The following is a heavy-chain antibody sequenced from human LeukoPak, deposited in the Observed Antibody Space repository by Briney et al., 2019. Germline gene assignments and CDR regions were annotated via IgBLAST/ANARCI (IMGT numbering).Heavy chain of an antibody. V-gene: IGHV3-11*04. CDR1: GFTFSDYY. CDR2: ISSSGSTI. J-gene: IGHJ4*02. D-gene: IGHD3-10*01. CDR3: ARKPGAVDY. Sequence: GGSLRLSCAGSGFTFSDYYMSWIRQAPGKGLEWISYISSSGSTIYYADSAKGRFTISRDNAKNSPYLQMNNLRAEDTAVYYCARKPGAVDYWGQGTLVTASS.